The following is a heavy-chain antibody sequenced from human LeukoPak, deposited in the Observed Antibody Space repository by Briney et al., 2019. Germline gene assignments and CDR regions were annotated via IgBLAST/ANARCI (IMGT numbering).Heavy chain of an antibody. V-gene: IGHV4-34*01. CDR3: ARRHYYDSSGYYNYYYYYYMDV. Sequence: SETLSLTCAVYGGSFSGYYWSWIRQPPGKGLDWIGEINHSGSTNYNPPLKSRVTISVDTSKNQFSLKLSSVTAADTAVYYCARRHYYDSSGYYNYYYYYYMDVWGKGTTVTVSS. CDR1: GGSFSGYY. CDR2: INHSGST. J-gene: IGHJ6*03. D-gene: IGHD3-22*01.